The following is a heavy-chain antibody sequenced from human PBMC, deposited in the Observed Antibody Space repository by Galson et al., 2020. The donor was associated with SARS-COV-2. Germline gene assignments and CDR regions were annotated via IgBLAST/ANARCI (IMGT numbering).Heavy chain of an antibody. CDR3: ARAYGGSYGGGFDY. Sequence: GGSLRLSCAASGFTFSSYAMHWVRQAPGQGLEWVAVISYDGSNKYYADSVKGRFTISRDNSKNTLYLQMNSLRAEDTAVYYCARAYGGSYGGGFDYWGQGTLVTVSS. CDR2: ISYDGSNK. V-gene: IGHV3-30*01. J-gene: IGHJ4*02. D-gene: IGHD1-26*01. CDR1: GFTFSSYA.